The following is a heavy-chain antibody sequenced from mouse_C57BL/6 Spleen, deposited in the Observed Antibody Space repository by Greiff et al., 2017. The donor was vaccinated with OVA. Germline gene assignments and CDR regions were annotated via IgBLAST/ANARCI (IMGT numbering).Heavy chain of an antibody. CDR1: GFNIKNTY. J-gene: IGHJ2*01. Sequence: VQLKESVAELVRPGASVKLSCTASGFNIKNTYMHWVKQRPEQGLEWIGRIDPANGNTKYAPKFKGKATITADTSSNTAYLQLSSLTSEDTAIYYCARSGITTVVATCYWGQGTTLTVST. D-gene: IGHD1-1*01. CDR2: IDPANGNT. V-gene: IGHV14-3*01. CDR3: ARSGITTVVATCY.